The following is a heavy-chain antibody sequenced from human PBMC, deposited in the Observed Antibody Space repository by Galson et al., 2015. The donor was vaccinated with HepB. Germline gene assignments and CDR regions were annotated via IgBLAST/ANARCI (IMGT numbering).Heavy chain of an antibody. D-gene: IGHD6-25*01. J-gene: IGHJ4*02. CDR2: INGRGGSP. V-gene: IGHV3-23*01. Sequence: SLRLSCAASGFTFSSYAMSWVRQAPGKGLEWASVINGRGGSPDYTDSVKGRFTISRDNAKNTLYLQMNSLRAEDTADYYCAKGVPSGITATVFDLWGQGTLVTVSS. CDR1: GFTFSSYA. CDR3: AKGVPSGITATVFDL.